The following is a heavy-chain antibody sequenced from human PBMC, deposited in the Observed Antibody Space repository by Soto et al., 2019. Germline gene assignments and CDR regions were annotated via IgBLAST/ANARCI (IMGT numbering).Heavy chain of an antibody. D-gene: IGHD6-19*01. CDR3: ARERSSGCVD. CDR1: GGSISSYY. CDR2: IYYSGST. Sequence: SETLSLTCTVSGGSISSYYWSWIRQPPGKGLEWIGYIYYSGSTNYNPSLKSRVTISVDTSKNQFSLKLSSVTAADTAVYYCARERSSGCVDWGQRTLVTVS. V-gene: IGHV4-59*01. J-gene: IGHJ4*02.